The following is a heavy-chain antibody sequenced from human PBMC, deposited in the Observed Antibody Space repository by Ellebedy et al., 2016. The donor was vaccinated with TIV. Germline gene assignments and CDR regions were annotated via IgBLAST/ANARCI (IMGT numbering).Heavy chain of an antibody. CDR2: INTDGSST. Sequence: GGSLRLSXAASRFTFSTYLMHWVRQAPGKGLVWVSRINTDGSSTTYADSVKGRFTISRDNAKNTLYLQMNSLRAEDTAVYYCARYGDYVVWGQGTLVTVSS. CDR1: RFTFSTYL. J-gene: IGHJ4*02. D-gene: IGHD4-17*01. V-gene: IGHV3-74*01. CDR3: ARYGDYVV.